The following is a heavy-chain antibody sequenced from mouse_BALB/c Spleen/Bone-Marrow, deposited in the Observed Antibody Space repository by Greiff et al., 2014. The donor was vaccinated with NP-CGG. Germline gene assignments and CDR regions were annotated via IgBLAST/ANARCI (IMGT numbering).Heavy chain of an antibody. CDR2: ISNLAYSI. Sequence: EVKLMESGGGLVQPGGSRKLSCAASGFTFSDNGMAWVRQAPGKGPEWVAFISNLAYSIYYADTVTGRFTISRENAKNTLYLEMSSLRSEDTDMYYCARDYYGSSYWYFDVWGAGTTVTVSS. V-gene: IGHV5-15*02. D-gene: IGHD1-1*01. J-gene: IGHJ1*01. CDR3: ARDYYGSSYWYFDV. CDR1: GFTFSDNG.